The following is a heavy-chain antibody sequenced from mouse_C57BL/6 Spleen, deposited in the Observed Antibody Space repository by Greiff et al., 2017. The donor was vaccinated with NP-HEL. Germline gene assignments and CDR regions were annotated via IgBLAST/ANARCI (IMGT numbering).Heavy chain of an antibody. CDR3: ASWDYYGSSSLFDY. V-gene: IGHV1-81*01. Sequence: QVQLQQSGAELARPGASVKLSCKASGYTSTSYGISWVKQRTGQGLEWIGEIYPRSGNTYYNEKFKGKATLTADKSSSTAYMELRSLTSEDSAVYFCASWDYYGSSSLFDYWGQGTTLTVSS. CDR2: IYPRSGNT. D-gene: IGHD1-1*01. CDR1: GYTSTSYG. J-gene: IGHJ2*01.